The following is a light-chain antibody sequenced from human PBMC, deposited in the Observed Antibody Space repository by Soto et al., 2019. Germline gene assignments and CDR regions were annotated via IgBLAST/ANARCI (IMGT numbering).Light chain of an antibody. V-gene: IGKV1-5*03. J-gene: IGKJ1*01. Sequence: DIQMTQSPSTLSGSVGDRVTISCRASQTISSWLAWYQQKPGKAPKLLIYKASTFKSGVPSRFSGSGSGTEFTLTISSLQPDDFATYYCQQYNSYRAFGQGTKVDIK. CDR1: QTISSW. CDR3: QQYNSYRA. CDR2: KAS.